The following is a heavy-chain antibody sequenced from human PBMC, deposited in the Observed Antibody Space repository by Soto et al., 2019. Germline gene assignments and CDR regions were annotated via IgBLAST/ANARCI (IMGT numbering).Heavy chain of an antibody. J-gene: IGHJ4*02. CDR1: GFTFSSYG. D-gene: IGHD6-19*01. Sequence: GGSLRLSCAASGFTFSSYGMHWVRQAPGKGLEWVAVISYDGSNKYYADSVKGRFTISRDNSKNTLYLQMNSLRAEDTAVYYCIAVAPPPSFDYWGQGTLVTVSS. CDR3: IAVAPPPSFDY. CDR2: ISYDGSNK. V-gene: IGHV3-30*03.